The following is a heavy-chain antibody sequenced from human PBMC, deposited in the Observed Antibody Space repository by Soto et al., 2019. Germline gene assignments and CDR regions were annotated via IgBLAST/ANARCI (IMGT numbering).Heavy chain of an antibody. CDR3: ARSIAARRTVDY. D-gene: IGHD6-6*01. Sequence: ASVKVSCKASGYSFTDYHIHWVRQAPGQGLEWLGRINPKSGGTNYAQKFQGRVTMTRDTSITTAYMELSRLRSDDTAVYYCARSIAARRTVDYWGQGTLVTVSS. J-gene: IGHJ4*01. CDR2: INPKSGGT. V-gene: IGHV1-2*06. CDR1: GYSFTDYH.